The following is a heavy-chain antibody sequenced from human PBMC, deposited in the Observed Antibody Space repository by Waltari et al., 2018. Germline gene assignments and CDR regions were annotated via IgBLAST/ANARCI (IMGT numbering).Heavy chain of an antibody. D-gene: IGHD3-10*01. CDR1: GFTFSNAW. J-gene: IGHJ6*03. CDR2: IKSKTDGGTT. CDR3: TIRSGTYYYYYMDV. Sequence: EVQLVESGGGLVKPGGSLRLSCAASGFTFSNAWMSWVRQATGKGLEWVGRIKSKTDGGTTDYAAPVKGRFTISRDDSKNTLYLQMNSLKTEDTAVYYCTIRSGTYYYYYMDVWGKGTTVTVSS. V-gene: IGHV3-15*01.